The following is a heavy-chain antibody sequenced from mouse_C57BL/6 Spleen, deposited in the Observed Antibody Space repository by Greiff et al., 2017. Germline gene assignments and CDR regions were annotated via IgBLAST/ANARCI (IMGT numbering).Heavy chain of an antibody. D-gene: IGHD4-1*01. J-gene: IGHJ3*01. V-gene: IGHV1-69*01. CDR3: ARRGVTGTFAY. CDR1: GYTFTSYW. CDR2: IDPSDSYT. Sequence: QVQLQQPGAELVKPGASVKMSCKASGYTFTSYWMHWVKQRPGQGLEWIGEIDPSDSYTNYNQKFKGKSTLTVDKSSSTAYMQLSSLTSEDSAVYYCARRGVTGTFAYWGQGTLVTVSA.